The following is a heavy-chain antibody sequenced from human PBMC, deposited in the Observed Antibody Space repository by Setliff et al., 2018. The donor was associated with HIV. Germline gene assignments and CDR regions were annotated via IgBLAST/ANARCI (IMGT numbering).Heavy chain of an antibody. CDR3: AKDKLVGEPAYFDY. CDR1: GFTFDDYG. CDR2: INWNGGST. J-gene: IGHJ4*02. V-gene: IGHV3-20*04. Sequence: PGGSLRLSCAASGFTFDDYGMSWVRQAPGKGLEWVSGINWNGGSTGYADSVKGRFTISRDNAENTLYLHLNSLKVDDTAIYYCAKDKLVGEPAYFDYWGQGTLVTVSS. D-gene: IGHD1-26*01.